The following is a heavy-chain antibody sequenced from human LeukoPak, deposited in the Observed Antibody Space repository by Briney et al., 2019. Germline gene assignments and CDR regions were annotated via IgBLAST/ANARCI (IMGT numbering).Heavy chain of an antibody. Sequence: PGGSLRLSCAASGFTFSSYSMNWVRQAPGKGLEWVSSTSSSSSYIYYADSVKGRFTISRDNAKNSLYLQMNSLRAEDTAVYYCARDRFLLRYFDWSPYGAFDIWGQGTMVTVSS. D-gene: IGHD3-9*01. J-gene: IGHJ3*02. CDR2: TSSSSSYI. CDR1: GFTFSSYS. V-gene: IGHV3-21*01. CDR3: ARDRFLLRYFDWSPYGAFDI.